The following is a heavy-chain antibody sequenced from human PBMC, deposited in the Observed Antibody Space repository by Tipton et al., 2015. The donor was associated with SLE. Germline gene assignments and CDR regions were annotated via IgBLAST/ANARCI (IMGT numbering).Heavy chain of an antibody. V-gene: IGHV5-51*03. D-gene: IGHD3-22*01. CDR1: GYTFTNHW. CDR2: IYPADSET. Sequence: QLVQSGAEVRIVGESLKISCKASGYTFTNHWIAWARQKPGRGLEWVGLIYPADSETKYRPAFQGQVTISADKSITTAFLQWSSLKASDTAIYYCARRDYDTRGWADSWGQGTLVTV. CDR3: ARRDYDTRGWADS. J-gene: IGHJ4*02.